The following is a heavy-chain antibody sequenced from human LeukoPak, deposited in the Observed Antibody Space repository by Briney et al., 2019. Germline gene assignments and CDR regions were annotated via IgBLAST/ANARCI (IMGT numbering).Heavy chain of an antibody. J-gene: IGHJ3*02. CDR3: ARDDSLAIVVVPAAIFGAFDI. CDR1: GGSISIYY. CDR2: IYYSGST. V-gene: IGHV4-59*12. Sequence: SETLSLTCTVSGGSISIYYWSWIRQSPGKGLEWIGHIYYSGSTHYNPSLKSRVTISVDTSKNQFSLQLNSVTPEDTAVYYCARDDSLAIVVVPAAIFGAFDIWGQGTMVTVSS. D-gene: IGHD2-2*01.